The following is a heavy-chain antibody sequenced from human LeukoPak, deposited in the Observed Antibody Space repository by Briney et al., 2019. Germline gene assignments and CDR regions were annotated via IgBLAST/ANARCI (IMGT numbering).Heavy chain of an antibody. Sequence: SETLSLTCTVSGGSISSYYWSWIRQPAGKGLEWIGRIYTSGSTNYNPSLKSRVTMSVDTSKNQFSLKLSSVTAADTAVYYCARGQRWLPLGWYFDLWGRGTLVTVSS. D-gene: IGHD5-24*01. CDR3: ARGQRWLPLGWYFDL. CDR1: GGSISSYY. J-gene: IGHJ2*01. CDR2: IYTSGST. V-gene: IGHV4-4*07.